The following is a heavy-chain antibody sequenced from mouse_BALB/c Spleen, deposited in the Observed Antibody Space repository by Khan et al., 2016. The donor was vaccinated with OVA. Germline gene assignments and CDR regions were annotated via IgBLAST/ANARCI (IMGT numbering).Heavy chain of an antibody. CDR2: INSDGYYT. V-gene: IGHV5-6*01. Sequence: DVHLVESGGDLVKPGGSLRLSCAASGFTFSAYGMSWVRQPPDKRLEWVSTINSDGYYTYYPDTMKGRFTISRNNAENTLYLQMNSLKSEDTAIYYCASHLTGSFAYWGQGTLVTVSA. J-gene: IGHJ3*01. D-gene: IGHD4-1*01. CDR3: ASHLTGSFAY. CDR1: GFTFSAYG.